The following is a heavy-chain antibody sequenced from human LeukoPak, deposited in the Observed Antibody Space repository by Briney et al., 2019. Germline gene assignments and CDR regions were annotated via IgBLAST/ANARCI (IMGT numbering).Heavy chain of an antibody. CDR3: ARDSGDGYNFCFDY. J-gene: IGHJ4*02. Sequence: PGGSLRLSCAVSGFTFSSYEMNRVRQAPGKGLEWVSYISSSGSTIYYADSVKGRFTVSRDNAKNSLYLQMNSLRAEDTAVYYCARDSGDGYNFCFDYWGQGTLVTVSS. CDR1: GFTFSSYE. CDR2: ISSSGSTI. V-gene: IGHV3-48*03. D-gene: IGHD5-24*01.